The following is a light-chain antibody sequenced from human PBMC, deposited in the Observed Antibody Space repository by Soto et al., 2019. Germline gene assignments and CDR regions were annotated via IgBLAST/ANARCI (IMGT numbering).Light chain of an antibody. CDR1: SSDIGAFNY. Sequence: QSVLAQPASVSGSARQSITISCTGTSSDIGAFNYVSWYQQHPGDAPKHLIFDVSDRPSGISVRFSASKSGNTASLTISGLQTEDEAHYFCSSSAATTTVLFGGGTPLTVL. CDR2: DVS. CDR3: SSSAATTTVL. V-gene: IGLV2-14*03. J-gene: IGLJ7*01.